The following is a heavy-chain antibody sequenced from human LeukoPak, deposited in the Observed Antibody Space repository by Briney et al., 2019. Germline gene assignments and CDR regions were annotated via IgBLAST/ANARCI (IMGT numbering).Heavy chain of an antibody. CDR2: ISWNSGSL. V-gene: IGHV3-9*01. CDR3: AKNMGQWLELGRFDY. Sequence: PGRSLRLSCAASGFTFDDYAMHWVRQAPGKGLEWVSGISWNSGSLVYADSVKGRFTISRDNAKNSLYLQMNSLRAEDTALYYCAKNMGQWLELGRFDYRGQGNLGTVSS. CDR1: GFTFDDYA. D-gene: IGHD6-19*01. J-gene: IGHJ4*02.